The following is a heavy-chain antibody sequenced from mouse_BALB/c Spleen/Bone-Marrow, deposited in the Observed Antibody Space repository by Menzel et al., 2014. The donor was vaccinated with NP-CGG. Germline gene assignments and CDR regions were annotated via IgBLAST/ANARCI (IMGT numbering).Heavy chain of an antibody. CDR2: IDPANGNT. CDR3: ARFAY. CDR1: GFNIKDTY. Sequence: EVQVVESGAELVKPGATVKLSCTASGFNIKDTYMHWVKQRPEQGLEWIGRIDPANGNTKYDPKFQGKATITADTSSNTAYLQLSSLTSEDTAVYYCARFAYWGQGTLVTVSA. V-gene: IGHV14-3*02. J-gene: IGHJ3*01.